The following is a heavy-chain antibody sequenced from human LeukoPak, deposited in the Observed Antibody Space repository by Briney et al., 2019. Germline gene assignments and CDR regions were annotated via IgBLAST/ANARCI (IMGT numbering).Heavy chain of an antibody. CDR3: ARDPHPTEPPPLLAFDI. J-gene: IGHJ3*02. CDR1: GFTFSSNW. D-gene: IGHD4-17*01. Sequence: WGSLRLSCAASGFTFSSNWMSWIRKAQGKGLEWVANIKQDGSEKYYVDSVKGRFTISRDNAKNSLYLQMNNLRAEDTAVYYCARDPHPTEPPPLLAFDIWGQGTMVTVSS. V-gene: IGHV3-7*01. CDR2: IKQDGSEK.